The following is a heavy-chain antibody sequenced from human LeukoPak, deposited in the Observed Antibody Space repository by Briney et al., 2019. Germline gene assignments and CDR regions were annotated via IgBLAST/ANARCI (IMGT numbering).Heavy chain of an antibody. V-gene: IGHV4-34*01. Sequence: SETLSLTCAVYGGSFSGYYWSWIRQPPGKGLEWIGEINHSGSTNYNLSLKSRVTISVDTSKNQFSLKLSSVTAADTAVYYCATRRARSEGYYSHFDYWGQGTLVTVSS. J-gene: IGHJ4*02. CDR3: ATRRARSEGYYSHFDY. CDR1: GGSFSGYY. CDR2: INHSGST. D-gene: IGHD3-22*01.